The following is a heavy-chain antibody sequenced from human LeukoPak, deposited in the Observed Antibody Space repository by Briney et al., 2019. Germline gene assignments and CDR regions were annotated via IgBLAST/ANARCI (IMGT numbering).Heavy chain of an antibody. J-gene: IGHJ4*02. Sequence: GGSLRLSCAASGFTFDDYGMSWVRQAPGKGLEWVSGINWNGGSTGYADSVKGRFTISRDNAKNSLYLQMNSLRAEDTALYHCARGTQWELLSPFDHWGQGTLVTVSS. CDR1: GFTFDDYG. CDR3: ARGTQWELLSPFDH. CDR2: INWNGGST. D-gene: IGHD1-26*01. V-gene: IGHV3-20*01.